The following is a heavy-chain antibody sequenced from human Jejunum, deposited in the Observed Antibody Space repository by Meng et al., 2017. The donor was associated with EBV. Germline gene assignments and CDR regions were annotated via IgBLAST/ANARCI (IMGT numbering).Heavy chain of an antibody. D-gene: IGHD6-25*01. CDR1: GFTFSTYW. Sequence: EVQLVESGGALVQPGGSLRLSCAASGFTFSTYWMHWVRQAPGKGLVWISRINENGGTTTYADSVRGRFTISRDNTKNTLYLQMNSLRAEDTAVYFCSRDLAGSYDDWGQGTLVTVSS. J-gene: IGHJ4*02. CDR2: INENGGTT. CDR3: SRDLAGSYDD. V-gene: IGHV3-74*01.